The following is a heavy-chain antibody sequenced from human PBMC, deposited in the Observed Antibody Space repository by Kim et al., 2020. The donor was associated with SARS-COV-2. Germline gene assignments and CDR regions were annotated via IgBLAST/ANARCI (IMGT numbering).Heavy chain of an antibody. D-gene: IGHD1-7*01. V-gene: IGHV1-69*13. CDR1: GGTFSSYA. Sequence: SVKVSCKASGGTFSSYAISWVRQAPGQGLEWMGGIIPIFGTANYAQKFQGRVTITADESTSTAYMELSSLRSEDTAVYYCARRITGTTDWNAFDIWGQGTMVTVSS. J-gene: IGHJ3*02. CDR2: IIPIFGTA. CDR3: ARRITGTTDWNAFDI.